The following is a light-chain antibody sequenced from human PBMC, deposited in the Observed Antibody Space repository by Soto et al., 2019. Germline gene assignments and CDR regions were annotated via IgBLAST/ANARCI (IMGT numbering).Light chain of an antibody. CDR1: SSDVGGYNY. V-gene: IGLV2-11*01. CDR3: CAYVGSNAYV. CDR2: DVS. J-gene: IGLJ6*01. Sequence: QSALTQPRSASGSPGQSITISCTGTSSDVGGYNYVSWYQQHPAKSPKLIIFDVSKRPSGVTNRFSGSKSGNTASLTISGLRAEDEADDYCCAYVGSNAYVFGSGTKLTVL.